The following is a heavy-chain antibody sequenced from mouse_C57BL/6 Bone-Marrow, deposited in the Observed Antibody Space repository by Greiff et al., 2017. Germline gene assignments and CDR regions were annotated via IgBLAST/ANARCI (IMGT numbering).Heavy chain of an antibody. CDR3: AYDYWYFDV. Sequence: QVQLQQPGAELVKPGASVKMSCKASGYTFTSYWITWVKQRPGQGLEWMGDIYPGSGSTNYNEKFKSKVTLTVDTSTSTAYMQLSSLTAEDSAVYYCAYDYWYFDVWGTGTTVTVSS. CDR1: GYTFTSYW. CDR2: IYPGSGST. D-gene: IGHD2-3*01. V-gene: IGHV1-55*01. J-gene: IGHJ1*03.